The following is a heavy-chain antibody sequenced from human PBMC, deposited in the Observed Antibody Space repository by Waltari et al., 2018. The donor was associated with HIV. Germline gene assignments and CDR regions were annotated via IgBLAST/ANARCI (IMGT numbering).Heavy chain of an antibody. CDR1: GFSVSNHW. J-gene: IGHJ4*02. CDR2: LNSDGSSG. D-gene: IGHD2-15*01. V-gene: IGHV3-74*01. CDR3: ARASHYIEFSTFDGDYYFDV. Sequence: VQLVESGGGSIKTGGSLRLSCTASGFSVSNHWMDWVRQGPGKGLVWGARLNSDGSSGNYADAVKGRFVISRDNARNTVYLQLNSLRVEDTAMYFCARASHYIEFSTFDGDYYFDVWGRGTRVAVSS.